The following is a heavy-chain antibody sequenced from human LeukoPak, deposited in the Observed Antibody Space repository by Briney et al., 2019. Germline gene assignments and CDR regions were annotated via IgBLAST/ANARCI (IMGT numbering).Heavy chain of an antibody. Sequence: GGSLRLSCAASGFSFSSYWMHWARQAPGKGLVWVSRIKSGGSSTNYADSVKGRFTISRDNAKNTLYLQMNSLRAEDTAVYYCARDGRIAAPGTDLDYWGQGTLVTVSS. CDR2: IKSGGSST. D-gene: IGHD6-13*01. J-gene: IGHJ4*02. CDR3: ARDGRIAAPGTDLDY. V-gene: IGHV3-74*01. CDR1: GFSFSSYW.